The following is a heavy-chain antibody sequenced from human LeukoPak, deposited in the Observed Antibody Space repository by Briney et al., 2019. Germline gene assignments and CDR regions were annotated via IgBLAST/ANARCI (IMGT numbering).Heavy chain of an antibody. D-gene: IGHD6-19*01. V-gene: IGHV3-72*01. CDR3: AVGARGSAPFDY. CDR1: GFTFSDYL. Sequence: GGSLRLSCGASGFTFSDYLMDWVRQTPGKGLEWVARIRVKAGSYTTEYAASVEGRFIISRDDSKSSLYLQMNSLKSEDTAVYYCAVGARGSAPFDYWGQGTPVTVSS. J-gene: IGHJ4*02. CDR2: IRVKAGSYTT.